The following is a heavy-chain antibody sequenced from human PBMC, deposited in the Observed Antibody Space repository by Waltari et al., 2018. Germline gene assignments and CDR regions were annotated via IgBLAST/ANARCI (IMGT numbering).Heavy chain of an antibody. D-gene: IGHD3-16*02. V-gene: IGHV1-46*01. CDR1: GYTFTSFY. CDR2: INTGRGTT. CDR3: TTGAHLITFGEIIVDDGFDV. J-gene: IGHJ3*01. Sequence: QVQLMQSGPEVKKPGASAKVSCKASGYTFTSFYMHWVRQAPGQGLESMGIINTGRGTTNYTQKFQGRVHMTRDTSSSTVYMELSSLRSDDTAVYFCTTGAHLITFGEIIVDDGFDVWGQGTLITVSS.